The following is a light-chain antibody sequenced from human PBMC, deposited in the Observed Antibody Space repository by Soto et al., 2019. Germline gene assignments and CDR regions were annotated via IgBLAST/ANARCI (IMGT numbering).Light chain of an antibody. Sequence: EIVITQSPATLSVSPGERATLSCRASQSISINLAWYQQKLGQAPRLLIYGASTRATDIPARFSGSGSGTEFTLTISSLQSEDYAIYYCHQYDSWPPYTVGQGTKVDSK. V-gene: IGKV3-15*01. CDR2: GAS. CDR1: QSISIN. J-gene: IGKJ2*01. CDR3: HQYDSWPPYT.